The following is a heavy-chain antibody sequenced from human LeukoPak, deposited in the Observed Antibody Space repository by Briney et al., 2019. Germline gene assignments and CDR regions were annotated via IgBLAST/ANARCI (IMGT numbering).Heavy chain of an antibody. Sequence: PGGSLRLTCAASGFTFSRYAMSWVRQAPEKGLEWVSAISDSGGSTNYADSVKCRFTISRDNSKNTLYLQMNSLRAEDTAIYYCAKDYRDSSGAYYYMDVWGKGTTVTVSS. CDR2: ISDSGGST. D-gene: IGHD3-22*01. J-gene: IGHJ6*03. V-gene: IGHV3-23*01. CDR3: AKDYRDSSGAYYYMDV. CDR1: GFTFSRYA.